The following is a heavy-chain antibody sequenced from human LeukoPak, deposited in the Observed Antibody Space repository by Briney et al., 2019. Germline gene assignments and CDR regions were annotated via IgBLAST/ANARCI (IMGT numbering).Heavy chain of an antibody. CDR2: INPNSGGT. D-gene: IGHD2-2*01. CDR3: AREGCSSTNCHVLGDDNWFDP. CDR1: GYTFTGYY. Sequence: ASVKVSCKASGYTFTGYYMHWVRQAPGQGLEWMGWINPNSGGTNYAQKFQGRVTTTRDTSISTAYMELSRLRSDDTAVYYCAREGCSSTNCHVLGDDNWFDPWGQGTLVTVSS. V-gene: IGHV1-2*02. J-gene: IGHJ5*02.